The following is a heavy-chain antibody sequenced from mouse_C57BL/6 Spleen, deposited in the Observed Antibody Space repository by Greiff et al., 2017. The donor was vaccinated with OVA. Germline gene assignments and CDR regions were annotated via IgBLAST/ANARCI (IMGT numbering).Heavy chain of an antibody. CDR2: IDPSDSYT. CDR1: GYTFTSYW. D-gene: IGHD2-4*01. V-gene: IGHV1-50*01. J-gene: IGHJ3*01. Sequence: QVQLQQPGAELVKPGASVKLSCKASGYTFTSYWMQWVKQRPGQGLEWIGEIDPSDSYTNYNQKFKGKATLTVDPSYSTAYMQLSSLTSEDSAVYYCARNYEYDGAWFAYWGQGTLVTVSA. CDR3: ARNYEYDGAWFAY.